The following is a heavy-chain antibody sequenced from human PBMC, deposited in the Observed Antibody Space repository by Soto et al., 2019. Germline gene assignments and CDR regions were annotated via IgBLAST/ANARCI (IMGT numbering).Heavy chain of an antibody. D-gene: IGHD4-17*01. CDR2: IFTSGST. V-gene: IGHV4-31*03. Sequence: QMQLQESGPGLVNPSQTLSLTCSVSGASMRRGGAYWGWIRQPPGKGLEWIAFIFTSGSTYYSPSLRGGVTISLDTSKNRFSREVTSVTAADTAVYYCARDGYGDYTSRCAFQIWGQGTMVAVSS. CDR3: ARDGYGDYTSRCAFQI. J-gene: IGHJ3*02. CDR1: GASMRRGGAY.